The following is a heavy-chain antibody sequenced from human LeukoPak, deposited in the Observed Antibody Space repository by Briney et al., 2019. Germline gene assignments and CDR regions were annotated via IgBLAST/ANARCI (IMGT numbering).Heavy chain of an antibody. D-gene: IGHD6-19*01. CDR3: AKGSPSIAVASYDY. CDR2: ISSSSSYI. J-gene: IGHJ4*02. V-gene: IGHV3-21*04. CDR1: GFTFSSYS. Sequence: GGSLRLSCAASGFTFSSYSMNWVRQAPGKGLEWVSSISSSSSYIYYADSVKGRFTISRDNSKNTLYLQMNSLRAEDTAVYYCAKGSPSIAVASYDYWGQGTLVTVSS.